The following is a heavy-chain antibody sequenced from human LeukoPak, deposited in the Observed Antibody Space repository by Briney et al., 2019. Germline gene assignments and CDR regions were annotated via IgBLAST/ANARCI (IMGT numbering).Heavy chain of an antibody. CDR2: ISGSGGST. J-gene: IGHJ4*02. Sequence: GGSLRLSCAASGFTFSSYAMSWVRQAPGKGLEWVSAISGSGGSTYYADSVKGRFTISRDNSENTLYLQMNSLRAEDTPVYYCAPGNGYSGYWGQGTLVTVSS. CDR3: APGNGYSGY. D-gene: IGHD3-3*01. CDR1: GFTFSSYA. V-gene: IGHV3-23*01.